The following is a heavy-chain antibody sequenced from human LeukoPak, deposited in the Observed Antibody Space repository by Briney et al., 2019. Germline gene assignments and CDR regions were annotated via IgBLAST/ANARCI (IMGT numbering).Heavy chain of an antibody. Sequence: TGGSLRLSCAASGFTFSSYGMSWVRQAPGKGLEWVSAISGSGGSTYYADSVKGRFTISRDNAKNSLYLQMNSLRAEDTAVYYCARVEESASFDPWGQGTLVTVSS. J-gene: IGHJ5*02. CDR1: GFTFSSYG. CDR2: ISGSGGST. V-gene: IGHV3-23*01. CDR3: ARVEESASFDP. D-gene: IGHD3-3*01.